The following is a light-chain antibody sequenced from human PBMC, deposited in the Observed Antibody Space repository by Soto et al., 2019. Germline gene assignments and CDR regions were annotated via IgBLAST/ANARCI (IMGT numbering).Light chain of an antibody. J-gene: IGKJ5*01. CDR3: QQRSNRPPPIT. V-gene: IGKV3-11*01. CDR1: QSVSSY. Sequence: EIVLTQSPATLSLSPGVRATLSCRASQSVSSYLAWYQQKPGQAPTLLLHDPSNSATGITTRFSGSGAGTGFTLTISSRQPEDVAVYYYQQRSNRPPPITFGQGTRLEIK. CDR2: DPS.